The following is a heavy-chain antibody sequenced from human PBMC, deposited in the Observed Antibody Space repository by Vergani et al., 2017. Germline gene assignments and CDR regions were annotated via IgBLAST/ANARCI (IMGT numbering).Heavy chain of an antibody. V-gene: IGHV3-9*01. CDR3: AKDHYDFWSGYPNLSPFDL. D-gene: IGHD3-3*01. CDR2: ISWNSGSI. Sequence: VQLVESGGGVVQPGRSLRLSCAASGFTFSSYGMHWVRQAPGKGLEWVSGISWNSGSIGYADSVKGRFTISRDNAKNSLYLQMNSLRAEDTALYYCAKDHYDFWSGYPNLSPFDLWGRGTLVTVSS. CDR1: GFTFSSYG. J-gene: IGHJ2*01.